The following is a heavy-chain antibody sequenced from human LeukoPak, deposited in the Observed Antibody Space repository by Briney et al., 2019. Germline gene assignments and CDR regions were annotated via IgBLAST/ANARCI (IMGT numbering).Heavy chain of an antibody. D-gene: IGHD2-15*01. V-gene: IGHV4-4*07. J-gene: IGHJ1*01. CDR2: IYTSGST. Sequence: PSETLSLTCTVSGGSISNYYWNCIRQPAGKGLEWIGRIYTSGSTNYNPSLKSRVTISVDTSKNQFSLKLSSVTAADTAVYYCARSGHCSGGSCYRYFQHWGQGTLVTVSS. CDR1: GGSISNYY. CDR3: ARSGHCSGGSCYRYFQH.